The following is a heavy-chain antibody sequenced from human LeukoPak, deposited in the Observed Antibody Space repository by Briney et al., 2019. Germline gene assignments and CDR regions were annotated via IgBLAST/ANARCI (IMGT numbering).Heavy chain of an antibody. J-gene: IGHJ4*02. CDR2: IWYDGSDK. CDR1: GFTFSSYG. Sequence: GGSLRLSCVASGFTFSSYGMHWVRQAPGKGLEWVAVIWYDGSDKYYADSVKGRFTISRDNSKNTLYLQMNSLRGDDTAVYYCAKESGKFDYWGQGTLVAVSS. CDR3: AKESGKFDY. V-gene: IGHV3-33*06.